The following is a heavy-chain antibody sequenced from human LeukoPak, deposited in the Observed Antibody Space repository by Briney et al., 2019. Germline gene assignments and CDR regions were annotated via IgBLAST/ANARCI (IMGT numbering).Heavy chain of an antibody. J-gene: IGHJ3*02. CDR1: GFTFSDYY. Sequence: PGGSLRLSCAASGFTFSDYYMSWIRQAPGKGLEWVSSISSSGSYKYYADSVKGRFTISRDNVKNSLYLQMNSLGDEDTAVYYCAREIEEAFDIWGQGTMVTVSS. CDR3: AREIEEAFDI. V-gene: IGHV3-11*06. CDR2: ISSSGSYK.